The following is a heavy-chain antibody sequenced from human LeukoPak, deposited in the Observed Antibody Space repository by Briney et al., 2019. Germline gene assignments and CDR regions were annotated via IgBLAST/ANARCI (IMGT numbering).Heavy chain of an antibody. Sequence: HPGGSLRLSCAASGFTFSNSATSWVRQAPGKGLEWVSTLSGSGITTYYADSVKGRFTISRDNSKNTLYLQMNSLRAEDTAVYYCAKGIYSSGWSYFDYWGHGTLVTVSS. CDR3: AKGIYSSGWSYFDY. J-gene: IGHJ4*01. D-gene: IGHD6-19*01. V-gene: IGHV3-23*01. CDR1: GFTFSNSA. CDR2: LSGSGITT.